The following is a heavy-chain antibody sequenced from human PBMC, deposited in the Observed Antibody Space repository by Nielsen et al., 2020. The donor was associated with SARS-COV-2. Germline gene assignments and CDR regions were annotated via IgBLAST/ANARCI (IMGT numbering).Heavy chain of an antibody. CDR2: IYSSGST. CDR3: ARERDSSGYNDALDI. V-gene: IGHV4-30-4*07. Sequence: SETLSLTCAVSGGSISSGDYSWTWIRQPQGKGLEWIGYIYSSGSTYYNPSLSSRVTMSVDTSKNQFSLKLTSVTAADTAVYYCARERDSSGYNDALDIWGQGTMVTVSS. CDR1: GGSISSGDYS. J-gene: IGHJ3*02. D-gene: IGHD3-22*01.